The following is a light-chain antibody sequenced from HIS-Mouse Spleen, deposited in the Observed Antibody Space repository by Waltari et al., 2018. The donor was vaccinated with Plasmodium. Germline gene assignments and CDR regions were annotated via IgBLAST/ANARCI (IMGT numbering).Light chain of an antibody. V-gene: IGKV1-39*01. CDR2: AAS. CDR3: QQSYSTWT. CDR1: QSISNY. J-gene: IGKJ1*01. Sequence: DIQMTQSPSSLSASVGDRVTITCRANQSISNYLNWYQQKPGKAPKFLIYAASTLQSGVPSRFSGSGSGTDFILTISSLQPEDFATYYCQQSYSTWTFGQGTKVEIK.